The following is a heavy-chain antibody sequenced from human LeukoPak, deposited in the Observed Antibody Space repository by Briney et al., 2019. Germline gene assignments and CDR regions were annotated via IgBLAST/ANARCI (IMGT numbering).Heavy chain of an antibody. CDR3: AVTRRSSGPPFDY. V-gene: IGHV1-69*13. J-gene: IGHJ4*02. CDR1: GGTFSSYA. D-gene: IGHD6-13*01. Sequence: SVKVSCKASGGTFSSYAISWVRQAPRQGLEWMGGIIPIFGTANYAQKFQGRVTITADESTSTAYMELSSLRSEDTAVYYCAVTRRSSGPPFDYWGQGTLITVSS. CDR2: IIPIFGTA.